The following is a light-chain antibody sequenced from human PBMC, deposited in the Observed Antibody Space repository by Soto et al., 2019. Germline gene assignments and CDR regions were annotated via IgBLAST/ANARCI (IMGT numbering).Light chain of an antibody. CDR2: HVS. J-gene: IGLJ1*01. Sequence: QSVLTQPASLSGPPGQSITISCTGTSSDVGAYNYVSWYQQHPAKIPKLMIYHVSNRPSGVSDRFSGSKSGNTASLTISGLQAEDEADYYCYSYTTSSTYVFGTGTKVTVL. CDR1: SSDVGAYNY. V-gene: IGLV2-14*01. CDR3: YSYTTSSTYV.